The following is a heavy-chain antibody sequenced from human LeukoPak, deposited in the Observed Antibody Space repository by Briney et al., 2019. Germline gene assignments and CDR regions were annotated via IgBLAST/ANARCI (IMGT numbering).Heavy chain of an antibody. CDR3: ARVVAVTGTPVYYMDV. CDR1: GYMFTGYY. CDR2: INPNSGGT. Sequence: ASVKVSCKASGYMFTGYYMHWVRQAPGQGLEWMGWINPNSGGTNYAQKFQGRVTMTRDTSIGTAYMDLNRLRSDDTAAYYCARVVAVTGTPVYYMDVWGKGTTVTVSS. D-gene: IGHD6-19*01. J-gene: IGHJ6*03. V-gene: IGHV1-2*02.